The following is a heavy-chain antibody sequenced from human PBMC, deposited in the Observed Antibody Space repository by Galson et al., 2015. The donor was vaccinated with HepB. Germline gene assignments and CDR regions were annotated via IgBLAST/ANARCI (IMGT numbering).Heavy chain of an antibody. CDR2: IYHSGST. J-gene: IGHJ4*02. V-gene: IGHV4-4*02. D-gene: IGHD1-14*01. CDR3: ARQPSMTGLTLFDY. CDR1: GGSISSSNW. Sequence: LSLTCAVSGGSISSSNWWSWVRQPPGKGLEWIGEIYHSGSTNYNPSLKSRVTISVDKSKNQFSLKLSSVTATDTAVYYCARQPSMTGLTLFDYWGQGTLVTVSS.